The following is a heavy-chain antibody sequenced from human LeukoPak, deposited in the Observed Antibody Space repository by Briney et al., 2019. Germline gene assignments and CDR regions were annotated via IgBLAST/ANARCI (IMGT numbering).Heavy chain of an antibody. D-gene: IGHD1-26*01. V-gene: IGHV3-53*01. J-gene: IGHJ4*02. CDR1: GFTVNSNY. CDR2: LYSDGRT. CDR3: ARGGGYYPIDY. Sequence: GGSLRLSCAASGFTVNSNYMNWVRQAPGKGLEWVSVLYSDGRTYYADSVKGRFTISRDTSKNTLYLQVSSLRVEDTAIYYCARGGGYYPIDYWGQGTLVTVSS.